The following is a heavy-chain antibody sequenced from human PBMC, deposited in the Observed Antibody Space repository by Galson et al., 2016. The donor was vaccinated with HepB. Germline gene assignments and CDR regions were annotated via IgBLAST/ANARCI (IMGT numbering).Heavy chain of an antibody. CDR2: IYYSGST. Sequence: ATLSLTCTVSSDSFSDTNFYWGWIRQPPGKGLEWIGTIYYSGSTFYNPSLKSRVTMSVDMSKNQFSLRLRSVTAADTAVYYCARVRAFYFFPDYWGQGTLVTASS. D-gene: IGHD2/OR15-2a*01. CDR1: SDSFSDTNFY. J-gene: IGHJ4*02. V-gene: IGHV4-39*01. CDR3: ARVRAFYFFPDY.